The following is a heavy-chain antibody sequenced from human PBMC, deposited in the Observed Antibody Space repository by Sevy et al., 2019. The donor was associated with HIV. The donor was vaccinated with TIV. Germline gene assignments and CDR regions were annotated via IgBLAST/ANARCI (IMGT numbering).Heavy chain of an antibody. V-gene: IGHV4-59*01. CDR2: IYYSGST. CDR3: ARDAAVATKPKTYYFYY. CDR1: GGSISSYY. Sequence: SETLSLTCTVSGGSISSYYWSWIRQPPGKGLEWIGYIYYSGSTNYNPSLKSRVTISVDTSKNQFSLKLSSVTAADTAVYYCARDAAVATKPKTYYFYYWGQGTLVTVSS. D-gene: IGHD5-12*01. J-gene: IGHJ4*02.